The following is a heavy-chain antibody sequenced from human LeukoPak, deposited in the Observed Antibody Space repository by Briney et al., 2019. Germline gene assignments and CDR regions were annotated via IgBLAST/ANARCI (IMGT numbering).Heavy chain of an antibody. D-gene: IGHD6-6*01. CDR3: IAPGEYSSSDFDY. J-gene: IGHJ4*02. CDR1: GFTFSSYW. V-gene: IGHV3-15*01. Sequence: GGSLRLSCAASGFTFSSYWMSWVRQAPGKGLEWVGRIKSKTDGGTTDYAAPVKGRFTISRDDSKNTLYLQMNSLKTEDTAVYYCIAPGEYSSSDFDYWGQGTLVTVSS. CDR2: IKSKTDGGTT.